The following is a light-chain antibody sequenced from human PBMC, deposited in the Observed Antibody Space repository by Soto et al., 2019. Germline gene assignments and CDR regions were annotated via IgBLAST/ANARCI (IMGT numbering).Light chain of an antibody. V-gene: IGLV2-14*03. CDR3: ASYAGSNTLV. J-gene: IGLJ1*01. Sequence: QSVLTQPASVSGSPGQSITVSCTGTSTDVGGYNYVSWYQHHPGKAPKLLIFDVSNRPLGVSNRFSGSKSGNTASLNISGLQAEDEGDYYCASYAGSNTLVFGTGTKLTVL. CDR1: STDVGGYNY. CDR2: DVS.